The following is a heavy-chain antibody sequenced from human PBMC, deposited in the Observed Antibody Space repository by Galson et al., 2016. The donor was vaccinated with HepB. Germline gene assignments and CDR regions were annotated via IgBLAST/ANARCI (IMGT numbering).Heavy chain of an antibody. J-gene: IGHJ4*02. CDR1: GFTFTISG. D-gene: IGHD1-26*01. V-gene: IGHV1-18*01. CDR2: ISAYNGNT. Sequence: SVKVSCKASGFTFTISGINWVRQAPGQGLEWLGWISAYNGNTTYSQELQGRVTMTTATSTSTAYMELRSLRSDDTAMYFCAKDALGAPSGLDSWGQGTLVPVSS. CDR3: AKDALGAPSGLDS.